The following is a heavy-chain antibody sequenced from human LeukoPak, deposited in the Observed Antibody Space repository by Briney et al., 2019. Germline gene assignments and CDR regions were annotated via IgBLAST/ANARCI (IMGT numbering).Heavy chain of an antibody. CDR2: ISAYNGNT. J-gene: IGHJ4*02. CDR1: GGTFSSYG. Sequence: ASVKVSCKASGGTFSSYGISWVRQAPGQGLEWMGWISAYNGNTNYAQKLQGRVTMTTDTSTSTAYMELRSLRSDDTAVYYCARDLEAYCGGDCYFVYWGQGTLVTVSS. CDR3: ARDLEAYCGGDCYFVY. V-gene: IGHV1-18*01. D-gene: IGHD2-21*02.